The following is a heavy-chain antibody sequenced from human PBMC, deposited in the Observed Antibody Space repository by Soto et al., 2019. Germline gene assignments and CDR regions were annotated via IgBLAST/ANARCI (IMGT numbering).Heavy chain of an antibody. CDR2: TNPSGGST. Sequence: ASVKVSCKASGYTFTTYYMHWVRQAPGQGLEWMGITNPSGGSTNYAQNYAQKFQGRVTMTRDTSTSTVYMELSSLRSEDTAVYYCARESSRGIVGVTTGHFDYWGQGTLVTVSS. CDR1: GYTFTTYY. D-gene: IGHD1-26*01. CDR3: ARESSRGIVGVTTGHFDY. V-gene: IGHV1-46*01. J-gene: IGHJ4*02.